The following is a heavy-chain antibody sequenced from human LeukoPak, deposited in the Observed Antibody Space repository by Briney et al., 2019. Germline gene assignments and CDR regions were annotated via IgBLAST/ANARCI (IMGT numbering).Heavy chain of an antibody. CDR1: GFTFSNYG. J-gene: IGHJ3*02. CDR3: ARGLEGGGAFDI. CDR2: ISYDGSNR. D-gene: IGHD1-1*01. Sequence: GGSLRLSCAASGFTFSNYGMHWVRQAPGKGLEWVAVISYDGSNRYYADSVKGRFTISRDNSKNTLYLQMNSLRAEDTAVYYCARGLEGGGAFDIWGQGTMVTVSS. V-gene: IGHV3-30*03.